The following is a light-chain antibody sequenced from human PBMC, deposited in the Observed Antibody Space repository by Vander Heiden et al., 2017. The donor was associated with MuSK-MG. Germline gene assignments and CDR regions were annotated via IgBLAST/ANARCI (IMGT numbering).Light chain of an antibody. V-gene: IGKV3-11*01. CDR2: DAS. CDR3: QQRSNWPQN. CDR1: QSVSSY. Sequence: EIVLTQSPATLSLSPGERATLSCRASQSVSSYLAWYQQKPGQAPRLLLYDASNRATGIPARFSGSGSGTDFTLTISSLEPEDFAVYYCQQRSNWPQNFGQGTRLEIK. J-gene: IGKJ5*01.